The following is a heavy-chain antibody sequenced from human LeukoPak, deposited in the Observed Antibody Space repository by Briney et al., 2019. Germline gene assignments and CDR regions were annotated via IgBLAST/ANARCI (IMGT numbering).Heavy chain of an antibody. V-gene: IGHV3-74*01. D-gene: IGHD4/OR15-4a*01. Sequence: SGGSLRLSCAASGFTFSSYWMHWVRHAPGKGLVWVSRINSDGSSTSCADSVKGRFTISRDNAKNTLYLQMNSLRAEDTAVYYCARRAGAYSHPYDYWGQGTLVTVSS. CDR3: ARRAGAYSHPYDY. J-gene: IGHJ4*02. CDR1: GFTFSSYW. CDR2: INSDGSST.